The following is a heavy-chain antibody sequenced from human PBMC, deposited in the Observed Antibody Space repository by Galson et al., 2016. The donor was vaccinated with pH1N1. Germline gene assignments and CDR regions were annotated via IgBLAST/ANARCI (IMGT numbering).Heavy chain of an antibody. CDR1: GYTFTSYG. V-gene: IGHV1-18*01. Sequence: SVKVSCKASGYTFTSYGISWVRQAPGQGLEFMGWVSTSNGNTHFAQKFQGRVTLTTDTSTSTAYMELRSLRSDDTAVYYCARLGASVGGTNYWGQGTLVTVST. CDR2: VSTSNGNT. CDR3: ARLGASVGGTNY. J-gene: IGHJ4*02. D-gene: IGHD6-19*01.